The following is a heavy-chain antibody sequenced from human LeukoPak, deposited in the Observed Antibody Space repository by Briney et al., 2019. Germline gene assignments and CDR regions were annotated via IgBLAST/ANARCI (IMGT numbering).Heavy chain of an antibody. J-gene: IGHJ4*02. CDR1: GGSISSYY. CDR3: ARGEPAFSSGWYTYYFDY. V-gene: IGHV4-59*01. D-gene: IGHD6-19*01. Sequence: PSETLSLTCTVSGGSISSYYWSWIRQTPGKGLEWIGYIYYSGTTNYNPSLRSRVAISLDTSKNQFSLKLSSVTAADTAVYYCARGEPAFSSGWYTYYFDYWGRGTLVTVSS. CDR2: IYYSGTT.